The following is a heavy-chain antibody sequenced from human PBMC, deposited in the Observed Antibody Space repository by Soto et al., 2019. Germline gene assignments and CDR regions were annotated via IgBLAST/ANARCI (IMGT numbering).Heavy chain of an antibody. CDR1: GFGLSTYA. V-gene: IGHV3-23*01. CDR2: ISANSGNT. CDR3: ALPSCGGDCYSPFDY. Sequence: ELQLLESGGGFVQPGGSLRLSCTASGFGLSTYAISWVRQAPGKGLEWVSVISANSGNTDYADSVKGRFTISRDKSENTVFLQMNRLRAEDTAVSYCALPSCGGDCYSPFDYWGQGTLVTVSS. D-gene: IGHD2-21*02. J-gene: IGHJ4*02.